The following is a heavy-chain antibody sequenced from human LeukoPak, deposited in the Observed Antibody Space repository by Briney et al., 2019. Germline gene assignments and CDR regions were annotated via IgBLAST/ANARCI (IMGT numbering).Heavy chain of an antibody. Sequence: GGSLRLSCAASGFTASSNYMSWVRQAPGKGLEWVSVIYSSGSTYYADSVKGRFTISRDNSKNTLYLQMNRLRAEDTAVYYCVRGDYGDYTLFDYWGQGTLVTVSS. D-gene: IGHD4-17*01. V-gene: IGHV3-53*01. CDR3: VRGDYGDYTLFDY. CDR2: IYSSGST. CDR1: GFTASSNY. J-gene: IGHJ4*02.